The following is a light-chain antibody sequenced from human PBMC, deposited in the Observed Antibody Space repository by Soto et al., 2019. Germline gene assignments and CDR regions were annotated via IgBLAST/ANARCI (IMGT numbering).Light chain of an antibody. Sequence: QSVLTQPRSVSGSPGQSVTISCTGTSSDVGNYNYVSWFQQYPGKAPKPMIYDVDKRPSGVPDRFSGSKSGNTASLTISGLQADDEADYYCCSYAGSYTLYAFGTGTKVTVL. V-gene: IGLV2-11*01. CDR3: CSYAGSYTLYA. CDR2: DVD. CDR1: SSDVGNYNY. J-gene: IGLJ1*01.